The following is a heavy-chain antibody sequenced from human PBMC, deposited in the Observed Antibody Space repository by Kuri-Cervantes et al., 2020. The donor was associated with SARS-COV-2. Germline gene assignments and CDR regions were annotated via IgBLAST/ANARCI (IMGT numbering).Heavy chain of an antibody. CDR1: GGTLSSFA. V-gene: IGHV1-69*05. CDR2: IIPVFGTA. Sequence: SVKVSCKASGGTLSSFAISWVRQAPGQGLEWMGGIIPVFGTARYPQRFQGRVTMTTDESTTTAYMELSSLRSEDTAVYYCARWWVVTNSFDYWGQGTLVTVSS. J-gene: IGHJ4*02. CDR3: ARWWVVTNSFDY. D-gene: IGHD2-21*02.